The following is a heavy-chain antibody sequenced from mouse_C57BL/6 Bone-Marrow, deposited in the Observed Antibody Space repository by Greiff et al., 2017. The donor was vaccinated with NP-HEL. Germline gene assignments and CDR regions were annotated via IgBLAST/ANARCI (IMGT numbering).Heavy chain of an antibody. V-gene: IGHV1-59*01. CDR1: GYTFTSYW. CDR3: ARGGLRRDY. Sequence: VQLQQPGAELVRPGTSVKLSCKASGYTFTSYWMHWVKQRPGQGLEWIGVIDPSDSYTNYNQKFKGKATLTVDTSSSTAYMQLSSLTSEDSAVYYCARGGLRRDYWGQGTTLTVSS. D-gene: IGHD2-4*01. CDR2: IDPSDSYT. J-gene: IGHJ2*01.